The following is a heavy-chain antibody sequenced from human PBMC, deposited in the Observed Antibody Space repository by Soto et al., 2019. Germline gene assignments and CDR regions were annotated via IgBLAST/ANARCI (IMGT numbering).Heavy chain of an antibody. CDR3: ARDLYGDDEPTDGGSWGDDY. D-gene: IGHD4-17*01. CDR2: ISYDGSNK. Sequence: GGSLRLSCAASGFTFSSYAMHWVRQAPGKGLEWVAVISYDGSNKYYADSVKGRFTISRDNSKNTLYLQMNSLRAEDTAVYYCARDLYGDDEPTDGGSWGDDYWGQGTLVTVSS. V-gene: IGHV3-30-3*01. J-gene: IGHJ4*02. CDR1: GFTFSSYA.